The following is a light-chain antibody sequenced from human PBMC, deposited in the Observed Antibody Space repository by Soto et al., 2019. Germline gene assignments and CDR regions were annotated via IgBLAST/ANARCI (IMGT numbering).Light chain of an antibody. V-gene: IGLV2-14*01. J-gene: IGLJ2*01. Sequence: QSALTQPASVSGSPGQSITISCTGTSSDFGGYNYVSWYQQYPGKAPKLMIYDVSNRPSGVSDRFSGSKSGNTASLTISGLRGEDEADYYCNSCTSNITLVFGGGTKLTVL. CDR2: DVS. CDR1: SSDFGGYNY. CDR3: NSCTSNITLV.